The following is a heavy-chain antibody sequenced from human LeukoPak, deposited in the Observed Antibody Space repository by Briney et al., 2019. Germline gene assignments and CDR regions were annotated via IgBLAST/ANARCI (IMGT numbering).Heavy chain of an antibody. CDR1: GFTFSDSA. Sequence: PAGGSLRLSCAASGFTFSDSAMTWVRQAPGKGLDWVSLISFSGANSYYADSVKGRFTISRDNYKDTLFLQMNSLRAEDTAIYYCARDIQLSTWGLGTMVTVSS. CDR2: ISFSGANS. V-gene: IGHV3-23*01. D-gene: IGHD5-24*01. J-gene: IGHJ3*01. CDR3: ARDIQLST.